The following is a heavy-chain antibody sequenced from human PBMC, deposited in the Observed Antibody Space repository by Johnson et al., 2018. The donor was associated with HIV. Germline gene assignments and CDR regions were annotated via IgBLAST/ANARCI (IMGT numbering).Heavy chain of an antibody. J-gene: IGHJ3*02. CDR2: IKRKSDGGTT. Sequence: VQLVESGGGLVQPGGSLRLSCAASGFSFANAWMSWVRQAPGKGLEWVGHIKRKSDGGTTDYAAPGKGRFTISRDDSKNRLYMQMKSLKTEDTAVYYCSTVGYDFWSGFLEHDAFDMWGQGTMVTVSS. D-gene: IGHD3-3*01. V-gene: IGHV3-15*01. CDR1: GFSFANAW. CDR3: STVGYDFWSGFLEHDAFDM.